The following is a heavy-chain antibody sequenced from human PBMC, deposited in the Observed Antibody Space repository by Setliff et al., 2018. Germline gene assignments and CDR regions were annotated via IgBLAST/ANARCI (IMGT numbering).Heavy chain of an antibody. CDR1: GLSYINDW. D-gene: IGHD3-3*01. V-gene: IGHV3-7*01. Sequence: PGGSLRLSCTAFGLSYINDWVSWVRQAPGKGLEWLASINPHASEKYDVDSVKGRLTISRDNAKNSLYLQMNSLRAEDTAVYYCARFLELPFDLWGRGTLVTVSS. CDR2: INPHASEK. J-gene: IGHJ2*01. CDR3: ARFLELPFDL.